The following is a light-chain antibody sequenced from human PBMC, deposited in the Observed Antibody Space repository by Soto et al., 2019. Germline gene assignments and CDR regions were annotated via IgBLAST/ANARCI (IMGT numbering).Light chain of an antibody. J-gene: IGKJ1*01. Sequence: DSQLTQSTSFLSASVGDRVTITCRASQSISRSLNWYQREKGKPPNLLIYAASSLPSGVPSRFSGSGSRTDCTLTISSLQPEDVATDYCQQSYSNPWTFGQGTQVDIK. CDR3: QQSYSNPWT. V-gene: IGKV1-39*01. CDR1: QSISRS. CDR2: AAS.